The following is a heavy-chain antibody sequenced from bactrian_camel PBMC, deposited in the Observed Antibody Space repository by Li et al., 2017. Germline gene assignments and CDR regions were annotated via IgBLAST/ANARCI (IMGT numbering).Heavy chain of an antibody. V-gene: IGHV3S40*01. J-gene: IGHJ4*01. CDR2: KYGGGATYTERT. D-gene: IGHD2*01. Sequence: VQLVESGGGAVQTGGSLKLSCAVSGYLYAQYCMGWFRQSPGKEREGLAAKYGGGATYTERTYYADSVKGRFTISQDIAKNTVYLQMNSLKLDDTAVYYCAVGPEYGGYWPLNRYRYNYWGQGTQVTVS. CDR3: AVGPEYGGYWPLNRYRYNY. CDR1: GYLYAQYC.